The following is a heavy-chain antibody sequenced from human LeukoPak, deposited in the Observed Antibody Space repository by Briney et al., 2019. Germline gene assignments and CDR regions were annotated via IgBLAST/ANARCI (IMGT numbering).Heavy chain of an antibody. D-gene: IGHD2-15*01. CDR2: IKKTGSET. J-gene: IGHJ4*02. CDR3: AREDGYCSGGNCYSYFDS. Sequence: GGSLRLSCAASGFTFSHFWMSWVRQAPGKGLEWVAYIKKTGSETYYVDSVKGRFTIIRDNTRNSLFLQMYSLRAEDTAVYFCAREDGYCSGGNCYSYFDSWGQGTLVTVSS. CDR1: GFTFSHFW. V-gene: IGHV3-7*01.